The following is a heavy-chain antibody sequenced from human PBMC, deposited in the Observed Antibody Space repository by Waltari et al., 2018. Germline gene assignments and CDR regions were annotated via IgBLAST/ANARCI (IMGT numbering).Heavy chain of an antibody. CDR2: IKPDGNDK. CDR3: ARQGWYFDL. Sequence: EVQLEESGGGSVRPGGSLRLSCAASGFPFGDYWMTWVRQSPGKGLEWVANIKPDGNDKYYVDSVKGRFTISRDNLKKSVHLQMNSLRVEDTAVYYCARQGWYFDLWGRGTLVTVSS. CDR1: GFPFGDYW. J-gene: IGHJ2*01. V-gene: IGHV3-7*01.